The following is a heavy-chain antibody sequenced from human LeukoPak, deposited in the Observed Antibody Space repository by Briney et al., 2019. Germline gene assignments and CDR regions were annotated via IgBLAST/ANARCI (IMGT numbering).Heavy chain of an antibody. Sequence: PGGSLRLSCAASGFTFDDYGMSWVRQAPGKGLEWVSGINWNGGSTGYAGSVKGRFTISRDNAKNSLYLQMNSLRAEDTALYYCARGRKYCSSTSCYPRDYWGQGTLVTVSS. CDR1: GFTFDDYG. J-gene: IGHJ4*02. V-gene: IGHV3-20*04. D-gene: IGHD2-2*01. CDR2: INWNGGST. CDR3: ARGRKYCSSTSCYPRDY.